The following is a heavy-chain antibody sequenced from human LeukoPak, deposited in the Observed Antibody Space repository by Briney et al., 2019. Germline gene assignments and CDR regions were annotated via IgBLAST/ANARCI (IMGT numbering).Heavy chain of an antibody. CDR3: ATDYGPLSLDY. Sequence: PGGSLRLSCAASGFTFSNSWLHWVRQAPGKGLVWVSRINERGSSTSYADSVKGRFTISRDNAKNTLYLQMNNLRADDTAVYYCATDYGPLSLDYWGQGTLVIVSS. V-gene: IGHV3-74*01. J-gene: IGHJ4*02. CDR1: GFTFSNSW. CDR2: INERGSST. D-gene: IGHD4-17*01.